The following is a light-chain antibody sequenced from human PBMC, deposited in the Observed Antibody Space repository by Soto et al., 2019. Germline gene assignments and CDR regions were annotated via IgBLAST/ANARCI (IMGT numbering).Light chain of an antibody. V-gene: IGKV3-15*01. CDR3: HQYDNWLRT. CDR2: GAS. Sequence: EIVMTQSPATLSVSPGERATLSCRASQDISTNLAWYPQKPGQAPRLLIYGASTRATGIPARFSGSGSVTELTLHISSSQCEDLAVYYCHQYDNWLRTFGQANTGDSK. J-gene: IGKJ1*01. CDR1: QDISTN.